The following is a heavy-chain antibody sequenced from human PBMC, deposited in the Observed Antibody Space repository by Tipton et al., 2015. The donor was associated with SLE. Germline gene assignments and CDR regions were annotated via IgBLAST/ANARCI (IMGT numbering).Heavy chain of an antibody. CDR3: AREEGRYFDL. CDR1: GGSISSYY. V-gene: IGHV4-4*08. D-gene: IGHD3-10*01. CDR2: IYTSGST. Sequence: PGLVKPSETLSLTCTVSGGSISSYYWSWIRQPPGKGLEWIGYIYTSGSTNYTPPLKSRVTISVDTSKNQFSLKLSSVTAADTAVYYCAREEGRYFDLWGRGTLVTVSS. J-gene: IGHJ2*01.